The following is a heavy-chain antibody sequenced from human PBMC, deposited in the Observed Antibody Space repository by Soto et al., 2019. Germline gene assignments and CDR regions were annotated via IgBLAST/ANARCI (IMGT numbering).Heavy chain of an antibody. J-gene: IGHJ4*02. CDR1: GYTFTSYG. V-gene: IGHV1-18*01. CDR2: ISAYNGNT. D-gene: IGHD5-18*01. Sequence: ASVKVSCKXSGYTFTSYGISWVRQAPGQGLEWMGWISAYNGNTNYAQKLQGRVTMTTDTSTSTAYMELRSLRSDDTAVYYCAREGGPHSPAMVIYWGQGTLVTVSS. CDR3: AREGGPHSPAMVIY.